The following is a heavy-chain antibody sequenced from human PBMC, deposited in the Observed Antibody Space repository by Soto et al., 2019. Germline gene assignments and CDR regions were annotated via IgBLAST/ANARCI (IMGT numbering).Heavy chain of an antibody. J-gene: IGHJ6*02. Sequence: GGSLRLSCAASGFTFSSYAMHWVRQAPGKGLEWVAVISYDGSNKYYADSVKGRFTISRDNSKNTLYLQMNSLRAEDTAVYYCARDQLGSGSYYNYYYGMDVWGQGTTVTVSS. CDR1: GFTFSSYA. D-gene: IGHD3-10*01. V-gene: IGHV3-30-3*01. CDR3: ARDQLGSGSYYNYYYGMDV. CDR2: ISYDGSNK.